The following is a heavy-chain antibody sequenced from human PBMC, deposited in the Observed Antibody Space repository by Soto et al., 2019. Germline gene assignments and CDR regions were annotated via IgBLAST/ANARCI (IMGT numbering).Heavy chain of an antibody. CDR1: GFTLISYW. Sequence: GGSLRLSCTASGFTLISYWMSWVRQAPGKGLEWVANIKQDGSEKYYVDSVKGRFTISRDNAQNSLYLQMNSLRAEDTALYYCARGIAVAGTAVFDYWGQGTQVTVSS. J-gene: IGHJ4*02. V-gene: IGHV3-7*05. CDR3: ARGIAVAGTAVFDY. CDR2: IKQDGSEK. D-gene: IGHD6-19*01.